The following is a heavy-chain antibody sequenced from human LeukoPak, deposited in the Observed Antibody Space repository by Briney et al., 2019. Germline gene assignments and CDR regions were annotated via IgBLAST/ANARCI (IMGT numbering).Heavy chain of an antibody. Sequence: PSETLSLTCNVSGGSIGSSGYYWGWIRQPPGKGLEWIGSMSYSGSPYYTPSFRSRLTICIDTSKNHFSLKLGSVTAADTAVYYCARHLVGSGWPRHFDSWGQGTLVTVSS. V-gene: IGHV4-39*01. CDR2: MSYSGSP. D-gene: IGHD6-19*01. J-gene: IGHJ4*02. CDR3: ARHLVGSGWPRHFDS. CDR1: GGSIGSSGYY.